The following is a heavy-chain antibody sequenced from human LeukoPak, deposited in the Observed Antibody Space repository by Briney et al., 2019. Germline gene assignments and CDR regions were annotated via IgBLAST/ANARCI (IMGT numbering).Heavy chain of an antibody. V-gene: IGHV3-30*04. CDR3: ARGGSSGRSLYFDY. CDR1: GFTFSSYA. Sequence: GALRLSCAASGFTFSSYAMHWVRQAPGKGLEWVAVISYDGSNKYYADSVKGRFTISRDNSKNTLYLQMNSLRAEDTAVYYCARGGSSGRSLYFDYWGQGTLVTVSS. J-gene: IGHJ4*02. D-gene: IGHD3-16*01. CDR2: ISYDGSNK.